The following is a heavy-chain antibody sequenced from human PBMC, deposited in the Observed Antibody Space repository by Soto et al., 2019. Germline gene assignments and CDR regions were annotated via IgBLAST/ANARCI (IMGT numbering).Heavy chain of an antibody. CDR1: GFTFSSSG. J-gene: IGHJ4*02. Sequence: GGSPRLSCAASGFTFSSSGMHWVRQAPGKGLEWVAVISYDGSNKFYADSVKGRFTISRDNFRNTLYLQMNSLRAEDTAVYCCAKEFHSWNYFDYWGQGTLVTVSS. CDR3: AKEFHSWNYFDY. V-gene: IGHV3-30*18. CDR2: ISYDGSNK. D-gene: IGHD1-20*01.